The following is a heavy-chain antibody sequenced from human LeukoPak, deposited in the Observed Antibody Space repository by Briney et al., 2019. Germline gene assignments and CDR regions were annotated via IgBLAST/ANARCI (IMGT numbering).Heavy chain of an antibody. CDR2: ISGSGGST. J-gene: IGHJ4*02. CDR1: GFTYSSYA. D-gene: IGHD1-26*01. Sequence: PGGSLRLSCAASGFTYSSYAMSWVRQAPGKELEWVSAISGSGGSTYYADSVKGRFTISRDNSKNTLYLQVNSLRAEDTAVYYCAKDFRSGSYYTDYWGQGTLVTVSS. CDR3: AKDFRSGSYYTDY. V-gene: IGHV3-23*01.